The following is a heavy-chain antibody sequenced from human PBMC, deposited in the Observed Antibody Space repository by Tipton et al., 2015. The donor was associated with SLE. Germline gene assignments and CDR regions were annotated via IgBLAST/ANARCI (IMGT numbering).Heavy chain of an antibody. CDR1: GGSISSYY. V-gene: IGHV4-38-2*02. CDR3: ARGVDTAMVYYYYGMDV. Sequence: TLSLTCTVSGGSISSYYWGWIRQPPGKGLEWIGTIYHSGSGSTYYNPSLKSRVTTSVDTSKNQFSLKLSSVTAADTAVYYCARGVDTAMVYYYYGMDVWGQGTTVTVSS. D-gene: IGHD5-18*01. J-gene: IGHJ6*02. CDR2: IYHSGSGST.